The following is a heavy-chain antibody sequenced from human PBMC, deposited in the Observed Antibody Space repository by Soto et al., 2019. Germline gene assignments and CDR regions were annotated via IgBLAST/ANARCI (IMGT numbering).Heavy chain of an antibody. CDR1: GASISSGDYY. J-gene: IGHJ2*01. CDR3: GIPPTLVPRPPATGL. CDR2: IHNSGNT. D-gene: IGHD6-13*01. V-gene: IGHV4-31*03. Sequence: QVQLQESGPGLVKPSQTLSLTCTVSGASISSGDYYWSWIRQYPGKGLEWIGYIHNSGNTYYNPALKGRVSISMHPSRNQSPLQLYSVIAADTAVYYCGIPPTLVPRPPATGLWGRGGLVTISS.